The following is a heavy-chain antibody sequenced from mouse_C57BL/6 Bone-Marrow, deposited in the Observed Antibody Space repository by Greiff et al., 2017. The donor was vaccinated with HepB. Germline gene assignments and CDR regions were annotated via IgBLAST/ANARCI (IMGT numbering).Heavy chain of an antibody. CDR1: GYTFTDHT. CDR3: SRNVYGSSWYFDV. CDR2: IYPRDGST. Sequence: VQLQQSDAELVKPGASVKISCKVSGYTFTDHTIHWMKQRPEQGLEWIGYIYPRDGSTKYNEEFKGKATLTADKSSSTAYMQLNSLTSEDSAVYFWSRNVYGSSWYFDVWGTGTTVTVSS. J-gene: IGHJ1*03. V-gene: IGHV1-78*01. D-gene: IGHD1-1*01.